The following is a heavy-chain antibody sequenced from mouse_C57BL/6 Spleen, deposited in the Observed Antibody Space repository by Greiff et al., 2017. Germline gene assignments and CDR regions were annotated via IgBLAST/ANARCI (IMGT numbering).Heavy chain of an antibody. Sequence: EVKLVESGPGLVKPSQSLSLTCSVTGYSITSGYYWNWIRQFPGNKLEWMGYISYDGSNNYNPSLKNRISITRDTSKNQFFLKLNSVTTEDTATYYCAREGSYFDYWGQGTTLTVSS. CDR3: AREGSYFDY. J-gene: IGHJ2*01. V-gene: IGHV3-6*01. CDR1: GYSITSGYY. CDR2: ISYDGSN.